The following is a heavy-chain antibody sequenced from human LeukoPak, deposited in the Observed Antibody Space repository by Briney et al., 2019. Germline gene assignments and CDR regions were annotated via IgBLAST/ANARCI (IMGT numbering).Heavy chain of an antibody. CDR1: GFTFSSYW. CDR2: INSDGSST. CDR3: AAQTTVVPLGDY. D-gene: IGHD4-17*01. V-gene: IGHV3-74*01. J-gene: IGHJ4*02. Sequence: GGSLRLSCAASGFTFSSYWMHWVRHAPGKGLVWVSRINSDGSSTSYADSVKGRFTISRDNAKNTLYLQMNSLRAEDTAVYYCAAQTTVVPLGDYWGQGTLVTVSS.